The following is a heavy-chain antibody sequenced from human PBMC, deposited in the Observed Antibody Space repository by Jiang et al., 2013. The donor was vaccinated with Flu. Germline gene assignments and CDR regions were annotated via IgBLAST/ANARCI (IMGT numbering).Heavy chain of an antibody. CDR1: GGSISSSSYY. CDR3: ARQRQWELGHFDY. J-gene: IGHJ4*02. Sequence: PGLVKPSETLSLTCTVSGGSISSSSYYWGWIRQPPGKGLEWIGSIYYSGSTYYNPSLKSRVTISVDTSKNQFSLKLSSATAADTAVYYCARQRQWELGHFDYWGQGTLVTVSS. CDR2: IYYSGST. D-gene: IGHD1-26*01. V-gene: IGHV4-39*01.